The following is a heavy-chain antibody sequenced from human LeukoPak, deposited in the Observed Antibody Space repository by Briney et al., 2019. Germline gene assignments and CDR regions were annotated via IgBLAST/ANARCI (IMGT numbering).Heavy chain of an antibody. CDR3: VKDLYYYCSGSYYDVFDV. CDR1: GYTFSTYG. Sequence: GASVKVSCKASGYTFSTYGISWGRQAPGQGLEWMGWISAYKGNTYYAQKLQGRVTMTTDTSTSTAYMELRSLISDETASDYCVKDLYYYCSGSYYDVFDVWGQGTMVTVSS. V-gene: IGHV1-18*01. J-gene: IGHJ3*01. CDR2: ISAYKGNT. D-gene: IGHD3-10*01.